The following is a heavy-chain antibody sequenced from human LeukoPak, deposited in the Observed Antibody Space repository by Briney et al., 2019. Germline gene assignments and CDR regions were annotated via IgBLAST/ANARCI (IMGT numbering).Heavy chain of an antibody. CDR2: ISSSGDNT. Sequence: PGGSLRLSCAASGFSFRNYAMHWVRQAPGKGLEYVSAISSSGDNTYYGNSVRGRFTISRDNSKNTLFLQMGSLRTEDMAVYYCVREERGLAIDYWGQGTLVTVSS. J-gene: IGHJ4*02. V-gene: IGHV3-64*01. D-gene: IGHD5-12*01. CDR1: GFSFRNYA. CDR3: VREERGLAIDY.